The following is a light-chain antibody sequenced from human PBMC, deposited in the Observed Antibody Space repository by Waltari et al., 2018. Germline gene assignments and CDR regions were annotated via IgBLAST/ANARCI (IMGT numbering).Light chain of an antibody. CDR1: RSDVGNYNF. CDR3: CSYAGSRTPWV. J-gene: IGLJ3*02. Sequence: QSVLTQPASVSGYPGQSITISCTGSRSDVGNYNFVSWYQQHPDEAPKLVIYEGSKRPAGISIRLSGAKSGNTASLTISRRQAEDEADYFCCSYAGSRTPWVFGGGTRVTVL. V-gene: IGLV2-23*01. CDR2: EGS.